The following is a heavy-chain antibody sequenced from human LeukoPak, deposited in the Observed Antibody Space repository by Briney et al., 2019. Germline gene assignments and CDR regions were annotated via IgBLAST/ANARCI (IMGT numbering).Heavy chain of an antibody. J-gene: IGHJ3*02. CDR2: TYYRSKWYN. D-gene: IGHD3-3*01. CDR1: GDSVSSNSAA. Sequence: SQTLSLTCAISGDSVSSNSAAWNWIRQSPSRGLEWLGRTYYRSKWYNDYAVSVKSRITINPDTSKNQFSLQLNSVTPEDTAVYYCARDRDDFWSGYPGLLDAFDIWGQGTMVTVSS. V-gene: IGHV6-1*01. CDR3: ARDRDDFWSGYPGLLDAFDI.